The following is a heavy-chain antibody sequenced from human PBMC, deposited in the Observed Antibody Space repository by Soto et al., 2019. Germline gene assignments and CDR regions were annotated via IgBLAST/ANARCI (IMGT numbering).Heavy chain of an antibody. CDR3: ARTYSGSAQGVWYFDY. D-gene: IGHD1-26*01. J-gene: IGHJ4*02. CDR1: GFTFSSYW. V-gene: IGHV3-74*01. CDR2: INSDGSST. Sequence: EVPLVESGGGLVQPGGSLRLSCAASGFTFSSYWMHWVRQAPGKGLVWVSRINSDGSSTSYADSVKGRFTISRDNAKNTLYLQMNSLRAEDTAVYYCARTYSGSAQGVWYFDYWGQGTLVTVSS.